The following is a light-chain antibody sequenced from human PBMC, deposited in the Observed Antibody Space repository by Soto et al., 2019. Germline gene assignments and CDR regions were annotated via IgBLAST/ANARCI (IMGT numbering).Light chain of an antibody. CDR3: QQYNIWPPLT. V-gene: IGKV3-20*01. CDR1: QSVGSSY. J-gene: IGKJ5*01. CDR2: GAS. Sequence: ESVLTHSRGTVSLSPGERATLSCRASQSVGSSYLAWYLQKPGQAPRLLIYGASNRATGIPDRFSGSGSGTEFTLTISSLQSEDFAVYYCQQYNIWPPLTFGQGTRLEIK.